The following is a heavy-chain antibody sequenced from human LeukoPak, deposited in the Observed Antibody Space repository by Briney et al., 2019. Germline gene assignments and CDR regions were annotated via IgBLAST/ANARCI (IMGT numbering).Heavy chain of an antibody. CDR1: GFTFSNYV. CDR2: ISYHGINK. V-gene: IGHV3-30-3*01. Sequence: GGSLRLSCAASGFTFSNYVMHWVRQAPGKGLEWVAVISYHGINKYFADSVKGRFTISRDNSKNTLYLQMNSLRVEDSAVYYCARSPYDIVLKVFSVTHFDFWGQGALVTVSS. CDR3: ARSPYDIVLKVFSVTHFDF. D-gene: IGHD2-8*01. J-gene: IGHJ4*02.